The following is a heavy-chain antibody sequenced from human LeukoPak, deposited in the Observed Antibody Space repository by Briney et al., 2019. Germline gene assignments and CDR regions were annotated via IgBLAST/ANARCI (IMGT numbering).Heavy chain of an antibody. CDR1: GFTYSSIA. D-gene: IGHD6-19*01. V-gene: IGHV3-23*01. J-gene: IGHJ6*02. Sequence: GGSLRLSCAASGFTYSSIAMNWVRQAPDKGLEWVSTISGSGGGTYYADSVKGRFTISRDDSKNTLYLQMNSLRAEDTAVYYCARSFSSGCRNYYNGMDVWGQGTTVTVSS. CDR2: ISGSGGGT. CDR3: ARSFSSGCRNYYNGMDV.